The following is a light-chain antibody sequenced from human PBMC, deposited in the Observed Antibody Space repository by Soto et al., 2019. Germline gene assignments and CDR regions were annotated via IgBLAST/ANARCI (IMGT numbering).Light chain of an antibody. Sequence: QSVLTQPRSVSGSPGQSVTISCTGTSGDVGGYNFVSWYQQHPGKVPTLVVFDVSHRPSGVPDRFSGSKSGNTASLTISGLQAEDEADYYCCSYGGSYTWVFGGGTKGTVL. CDR3: CSYGGSYTWV. CDR2: DVS. V-gene: IGLV2-11*01. CDR1: SGDVGGYNF. J-gene: IGLJ2*01.